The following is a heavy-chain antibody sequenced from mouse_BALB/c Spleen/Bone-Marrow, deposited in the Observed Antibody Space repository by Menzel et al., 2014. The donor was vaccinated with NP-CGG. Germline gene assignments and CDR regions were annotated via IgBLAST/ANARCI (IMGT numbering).Heavy chain of an antibody. V-gene: IGHV14-3*02. J-gene: IGHJ4*01. CDR1: GFNIKDTY. CDR3: ARYYYGSSYAMDY. D-gene: IGHD1-1*01. CDR2: IDPANGNT. Sequence: LVESGAELVKPGASVKLSCTASGFNIKDTYMHWVKQRPEQGLEWIGRIDPANGNTEYDPKFQGKATITADTSSNTAYLQLSSLTSEDTAVYYCARYYYGSSYAMDYWGQGTSVTVSS.